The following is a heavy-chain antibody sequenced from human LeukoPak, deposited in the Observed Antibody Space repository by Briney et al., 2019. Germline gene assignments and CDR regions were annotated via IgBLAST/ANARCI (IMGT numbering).Heavy chain of an antibody. Sequence: PGGSLRLSCAASGFTFSSYEMNWDRQAPGKGLEWVSYISSSGSTIYYADSVKGRFTISRDNAKNSLYLQMNSLRAEDTAVYYCARPVGYYYYYMDVWGKGTTVTVSS. CDR3: ARPVGYYYYYMDV. J-gene: IGHJ6*03. V-gene: IGHV3-48*03. CDR1: GFTFSSYE. D-gene: IGHD1-26*01. CDR2: ISSSGSTI.